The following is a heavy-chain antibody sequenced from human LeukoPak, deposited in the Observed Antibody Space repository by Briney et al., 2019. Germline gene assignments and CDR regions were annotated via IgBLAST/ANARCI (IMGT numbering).Heavy chain of an antibody. CDR1: GINFGDYA. CDR3: IANYYDSSGYPIAYYFDY. J-gene: IGHJ4*02. Sequence: PGGSLRLSCTASGINFGDYAMSWVRQAPGKGLEWVGFIRSKAYGETTEYAASVKGRFTISRDDSKSMAYLQMNSLKTEDTAVYYCIANYYDSSGYPIAYYFDYWGQGTLVTVSS. CDR2: IRSKAYGETT. D-gene: IGHD3-22*01. V-gene: IGHV3-49*04.